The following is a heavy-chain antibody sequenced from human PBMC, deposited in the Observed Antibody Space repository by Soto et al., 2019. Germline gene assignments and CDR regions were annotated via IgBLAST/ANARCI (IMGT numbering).Heavy chain of an antibody. CDR1: GFTFSSYS. Sequence: EVQLVESGGGLVQPGGSLRLSCAASGFTFSSYSMNWVRQAPGKGLEWVSYISSSSSTIYYADSVKGRFTISRDNAKNSLYLQMNGLRAEDTAVYYGARGGGCSGGSCNFDYWGQGTLVTVSS. D-gene: IGHD2-15*01. CDR2: ISSSSSTI. CDR3: ARGGGCSGGSCNFDY. V-gene: IGHV3-48*01. J-gene: IGHJ4*02.